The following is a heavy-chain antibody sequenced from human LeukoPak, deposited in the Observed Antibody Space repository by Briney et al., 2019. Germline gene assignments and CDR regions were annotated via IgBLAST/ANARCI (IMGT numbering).Heavy chain of an antibody. D-gene: IGHD6-13*01. J-gene: IGHJ4*02. Sequence: GGSLRLSCAASGFTFSNYWISWVRQAPGKGLEWVANIKEDGSEKYYVDSVKGRFTISRDNAGNSLYLQMNSLRAEDTAVYYCASGRQLGYWGQGTLVTVSS. CDR2: IKEDGSEK. CDR3: ASGRQLGY. V-gene: IGHV3-7*01. CDR1: GFTFSNYW.